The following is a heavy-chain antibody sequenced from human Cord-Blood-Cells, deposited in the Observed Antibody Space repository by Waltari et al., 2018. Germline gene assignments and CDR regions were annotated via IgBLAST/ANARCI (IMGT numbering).Heavy chain of an antibody. V-gene: IGHV1-69*01. CDR2: IIPIFGTA. CDR3: ARVPYGIAGTRTDAFDI. J-gene: IGHJ3*02. CDR1: GGTFSSYA. Sequence: QVQLVQSGAEVKKPGSSVKVSCKASGGTFSSYAISWVRTAPGQGLEWMGGIIPIFGTANYAQKFQGRVTITADESTSTAYMELSSLRSEDTAVYYCARVPYGIAGTRTDAFDIWGQGTMVTVSS. D-gene: IGHD6-13*01.